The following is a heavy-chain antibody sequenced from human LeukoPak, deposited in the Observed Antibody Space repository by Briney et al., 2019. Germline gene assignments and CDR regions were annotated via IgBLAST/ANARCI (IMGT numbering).Heavy chain of an antibody. D-gene: IGHD3-22*01. CDR1: GFTFSSYA. Sequence: GGSLRLSCAASGFTFSSYAMSGVRQAPGKGLEWVSAISGSGGSTYYADSVKGRFSISRDNSKNTLYLQMNSLRAEDTAVYYCAKTYYDSSGYSIDYWGQGTLVTVSS. V-gene: IGHV3-23*01. J-gene: IGHJ4*02. CDR3: AKTYYDSSGYSIDY. CDR2: ISGSGGST.